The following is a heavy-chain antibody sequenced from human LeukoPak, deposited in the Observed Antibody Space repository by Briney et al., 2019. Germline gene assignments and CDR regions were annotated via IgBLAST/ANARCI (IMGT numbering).Heavy chain of an antibody. Sequence: PSETPSLTCTVSGGSISSSSYYWGWIRQPPGKGLEWIGSIYYSGSTYYNPSLKSRVTISVDTSKNQFSLKLSSVTAADTAVYYCAREGPGDAFDIWGQGTMVTVSS. CDR2: IYYSGST. CDR1: GGSISSSSYY. V-gene: IGHV4-39*07. CDR3: AREGPGDAFDI. J-gene: IGHJ3*02.